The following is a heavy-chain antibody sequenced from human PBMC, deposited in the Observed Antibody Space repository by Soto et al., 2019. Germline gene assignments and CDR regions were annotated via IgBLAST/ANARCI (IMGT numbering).Heavy chain of an antibody. CDR3: ARVSLSCTTGVCHFDY. J-gene: IGHJ4*02. D-gene: IGHD2-8*01. Sequence: GESLKISCKDYGYSFTNNWIAWVRQMPGKGLEWMGSIYPGDSDTRYSPSFEGQVTISADEAIDTAYLQWSSLKASDTAMYYCARVSLSCTTGVCHFDYWGQGTLVTVSS. CDR2: IYPGDSDT. V-gene: IGHV5-51*01. CDR1: GYSFTNNW.